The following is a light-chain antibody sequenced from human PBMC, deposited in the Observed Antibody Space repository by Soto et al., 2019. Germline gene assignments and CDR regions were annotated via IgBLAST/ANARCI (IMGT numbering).Light chain of an antibody. V-gene: IGKV1-5*03. J-gene: IGKJ1*01. CDR2: KAS. CDR1: QCIISY. Sequence: ASTGDSVSMSCRMSQCIISYVAWYQQKPGKAPKLLIYKASTLKSGVPSRFSGSGSGTEFTLTISSLQPDDFATYYCQHYNSYSEEFGQGTKVDIK. CDR3: QHYNSYSEE.